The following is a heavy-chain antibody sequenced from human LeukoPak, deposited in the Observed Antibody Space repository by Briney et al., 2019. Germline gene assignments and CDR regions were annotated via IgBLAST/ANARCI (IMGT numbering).Heavy chain of an antibody. V-gene: IGHV1-2*02. CDR2: INPNSGGT. Sequence: ASVKASCKASGYTFTGYYMHWVRQAPGQGLEWMGWINPNSGGTNYAQKFQGRVTMTRDTSISTAYMELSRLRSDDTAVYYCARPYCTNGVCYYDYWGQGTLVTVSS. J-gene: IGHJ4*02. CDR3: ARPYCTNGVCYYDY. D-gene: IGHD2-8*01. CDR1: GYTFTGYY.